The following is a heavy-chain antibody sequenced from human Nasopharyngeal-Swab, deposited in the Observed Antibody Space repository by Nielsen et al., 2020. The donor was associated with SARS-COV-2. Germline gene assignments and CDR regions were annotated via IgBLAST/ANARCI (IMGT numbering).Heavy chain of an antibody. V-gene: IGHV4-4*02. CDR1: GGSISSSNW. CDR3: ARERRIAAAATRYFDL. D-gene: IGHD6-13*01. J-gene: IGHJ2*01. CDR2: IYHSGST. Sequence: GSLRLSCSVSGGSISSSNWWCWVRQPPGKGLEWIGEIYHSGSTNYNPSLKSRVTISVDKSKNQFSLKLSSVTAADTAVYYCARERRIAAAATRYFDLWGRGTLVTVSS.